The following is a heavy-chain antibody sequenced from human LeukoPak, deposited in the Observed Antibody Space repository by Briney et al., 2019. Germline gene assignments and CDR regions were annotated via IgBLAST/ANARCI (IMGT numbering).Heavy chain of an antibody. Sequence: PGRSLRLSCAASGFTFSSYAMHWVRQAPGKGLEWVAVISYDGSNKYYADSVKGRFTISRDNAKNSLYLQMNSLRAEDTAVYYCARGPNHSGYDVDYYYYYMDVWGKGTTVTTSS. CDR1: GFTFSSYA. V-gene: IGHV3-30*04. CDR3: ARGPNHSGYDVDYYYYYMDV. D-gene: IGHD5-12*01. J-gene: IGHJ6*03. CDR2: ISYDGSNK.